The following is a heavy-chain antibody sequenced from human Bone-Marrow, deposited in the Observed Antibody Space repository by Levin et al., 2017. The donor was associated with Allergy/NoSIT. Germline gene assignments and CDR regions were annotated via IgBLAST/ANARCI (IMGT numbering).Heavy chain of an antibody. V-gene: IGHV4-4*07. J-gene: IGHJ3*02. CDR2: IYSSGSA. D-gene: IGHD5-24*01. CDR3: ASLGYRDGYNRDAFDM. Sequence: SSETLSLTCSVSGDSISSYYWTWIRQSAGKGLEWIGRIYSSGSADYNASLKSRLTMSIDTSSNQFFLTLTSVTAADTAVYYCASLGYRDGYNRDAFDMWGQGTMVTVSS. CDR1: GDSISSYY.